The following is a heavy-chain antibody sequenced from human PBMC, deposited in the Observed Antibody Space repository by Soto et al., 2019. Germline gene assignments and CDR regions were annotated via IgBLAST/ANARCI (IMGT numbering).Heavy chain of an antibody. CDR3: TLSTIVGTILRFDF. CDR2: IYWDDDK. D-gene: IGHD5-12*01. J-gene: IGHJ4*02. Sequence: QITLKESGPTLVKPTQTLTLTCTLSGFSLSTSGVGVGWIRQPPGKDLEWLALIYWDDDKRYSPSLKSRVTITKDTSKNQVALTMTNMDPVDPATYYCTLSTIVGTILRFDFWGKGTLVTVSS. CDR1: GFSLSTSGVG. V-gene: IGHV2-5*02.